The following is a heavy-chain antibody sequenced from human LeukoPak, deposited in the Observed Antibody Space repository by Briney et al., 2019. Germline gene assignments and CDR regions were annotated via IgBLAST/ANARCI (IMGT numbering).Heavy chain of an antibody. CDR1: GFTFSSYW. V-gene: IGHV3-7*01. CDR2: IKQDGSEG. J-gene: IGHJ4*02. CDR3: ARAGILWGDY. D-gene: IGHD2-15*01. Sequence: SGGSLRLSCAASGFTFSSYWMSLVRQAPGKGLEWVASIKQDGSEGYYVDSVKGRFAVSRDNTKDSLYLQMNSLRAEDTAVYYCARAGILWGDYWGQGTLVTVSS.